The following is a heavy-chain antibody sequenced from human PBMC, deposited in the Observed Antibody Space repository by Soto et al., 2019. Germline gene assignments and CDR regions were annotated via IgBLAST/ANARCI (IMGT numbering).Heavy chain of an antibody. CDR1: GYTFTGYY. Sequence: GASVKVSCKASGYTFTGYYMHWVRQAPGQGLEWMGWINPNSGGTNYAQKFQGWVTMTRDTSISTAYMELSRLRSDDTAVYYCASSRVMYAAFDYCGQRALVTVSS. V-gene: IGHV1-2*04. CDR2: INPNSGGT. D-gene: IGHD2-8*01. J-gene: IGHJ4*02. CDR3: ASSRVMYAAFDY.